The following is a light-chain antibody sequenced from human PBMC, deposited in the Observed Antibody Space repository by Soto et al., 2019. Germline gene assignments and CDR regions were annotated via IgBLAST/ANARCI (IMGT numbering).Light chain of an antibody. CDR3: QSYDSSLSAPYV. Sequence: SVLKQPPSVSGAPGQRVTISCTGSSSNIGAGYDVHWYQHLPGTAPKLLIYDNTNRPSGVPDRFSGSKSGTSASLAITGLQAEDEADYYCQSYDSSLSAPYVFGTGTKVTV. J-gene: IGLJ1*01. CDR2: DNT. V-gene: IGLV1-40*01. CDR1: SSNIGAGYD.